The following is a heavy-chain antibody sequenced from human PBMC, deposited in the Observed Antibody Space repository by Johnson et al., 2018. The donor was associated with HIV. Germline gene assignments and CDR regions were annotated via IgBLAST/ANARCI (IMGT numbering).Heavy chain of an antibody. J-gene: IGHJ3*02. D-gene: IGHD6-19*01. CDR3: VKDRGSGWPDVFDI. CDR2: IRYDGSNI. CDR1: GFTFSSYG. V-gene: IGHV3-30*02. Sequence: QVQLVESGGGVVQPGGSLRLSCAASGFTFSSYGMHWVRQAPGKGLEWVAFIRYDGSNIYYADSVKGRFTISRDNSKNTLYLQVNSLRAEDTAVFYCVKDRGSGWPDVFDIWGPGTMVTVSS.